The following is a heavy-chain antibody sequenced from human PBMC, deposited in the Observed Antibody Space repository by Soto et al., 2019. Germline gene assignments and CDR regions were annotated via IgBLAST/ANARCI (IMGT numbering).Heavy chain of an antibody. V-gene: IGHV3-53*04. CDR3: ARVVRYFYWLTSYYFDF. J-gene: IGHJ4*02. Sequence: GGSLRLSCAASGFTVSSNYMSWVRQAPGKGLEWVSVIYSGGSTYYADSVKGRFTISRHNSKNTLYLQMNSLRAEDTAVYYCARVVRYFYWLTSYYFDFWGQGTLVTVSS. CDR2: IYSGGST. CDR1: GFTVSSNY. D-gene: IGHD3-9*01.